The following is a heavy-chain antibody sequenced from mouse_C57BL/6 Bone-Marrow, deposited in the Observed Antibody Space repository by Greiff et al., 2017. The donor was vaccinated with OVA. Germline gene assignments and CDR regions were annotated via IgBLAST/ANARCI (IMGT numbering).Heavy chain of an antibody. D-gene: IGHD2-2*01. CDR2: IDPSDSYT. V-gene: IGHV1-69*01. CDR3: ARENGYDGGTWFAY. J-gene: IGHJ3*01. CDR1: GYTFTSYW. Sequence: QVQLQQPGAELVMPGASVKLSCKASGYTFTSYWMHWVKQRPGQGLEWIGEIDPSDSYTNYNQKFKGKSTLTVDKSSSPAYMQLSSLTSEDSAVYYCARENGYDGGTWFAYWGQGTLVTVSA.